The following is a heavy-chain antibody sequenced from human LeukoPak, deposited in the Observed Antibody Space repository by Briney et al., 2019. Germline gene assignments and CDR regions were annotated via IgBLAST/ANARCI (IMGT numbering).Heavy chain of an antibody. CDR3: ARVAKSNYYDSSGYYNHNWFDP. Sequence: ASVKVSFKASGYTFTGYYMHWVRQAPGQGLEWMGWINPNSGGTNYAQKFQGRVTMTRDTSISTAYMELSRLRSDDTAVYYCARVAKSNYYDSSGYYNHNWFDPWGQGTLVTVSS. CDR2: INPNSGGT. D-gene: IGHD3-22*01. V-gene: IGHV1-2*02. J-gene: IGHJ5*02. CDR1: GYTFTGYY.